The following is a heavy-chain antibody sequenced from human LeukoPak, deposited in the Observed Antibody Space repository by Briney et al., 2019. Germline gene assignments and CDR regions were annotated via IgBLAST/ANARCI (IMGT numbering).Heavy chain of an antibody. J-gene: IGHJ4*02. CDR2: IKQDGSEK. Sequence: GGSLRLSCAASGFTFSSYWMSWVRQAPGKGLEWVANIKQDGSEKYYVDSVKGRFTISRDNAKNSLYLQMNSLRAGDTAVYYCAREYIRVVDSPYYFDYWGQGTLVTVSS. CDR3: AREYIRVVDSPYYFDY. D-gene: IGHD1-14*01. CDR1: GFTFSSYW. V-gene: IGHV3-7*01.